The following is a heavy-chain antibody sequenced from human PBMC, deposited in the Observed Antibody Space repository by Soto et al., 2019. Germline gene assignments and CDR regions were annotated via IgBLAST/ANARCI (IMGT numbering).Heavy chain of an antibody. D-gene: IGHD2-8*01. V-gene: IGHV5-51*01. CDR1: GYSFTSYW. J-gene: IGHJ4*02. CDR3: ARHPPRYCTNGVCYTPFDY. Sequence: XDSLTISCKGSGYSFTSYWIGWVRQMRGKGLEWMGIIYPGDSDTRYSPSFQGQVTISADKSISTAYLQWSSLKASDTAMYYCARHPPRYCTNGVCYTPFDYWGQGTLVTVSS. CDR2: IYPGDSDT.